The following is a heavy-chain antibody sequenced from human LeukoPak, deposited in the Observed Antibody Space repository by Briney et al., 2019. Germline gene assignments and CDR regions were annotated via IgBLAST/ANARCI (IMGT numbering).Heavy chain of an antibody. Sequence: GSLRLSCATSGFIFSTYGMYWVRQAPGKGLEWVAFIRYDGSNKYYADSVKGRFTISRDNSKNTLYLQMNSLRAEDTAVYYCAKDDYYDSSGYYPWGRGTLVTVSS. D-gene: IGHD3-22*01. J-gene: IGHJ2*01. CDR3: AKDDYYDSSGYYP. CDR1: GFIFSTYG. CDR2: IRYDGSNK. V-gene: IGHV3-30*02.